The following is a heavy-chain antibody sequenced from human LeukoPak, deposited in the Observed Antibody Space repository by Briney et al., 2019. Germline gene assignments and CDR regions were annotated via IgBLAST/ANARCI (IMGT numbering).Heavy chain of an antibody. D-gene: IGHD3-10*01. CDR1: GGSISSGGYY. Sequence: PSETLSLTCTVSGGSISSGGYYWSWIRQHPGKGLEWIGYIYYSGSTYYIPSLKSRVTISVDTSKNQFSLKLSSVTAADTAVYYCARQVGRNYDYWGQGTLVTVSS. J-gene: IGHJ4*02. CDR2: IYYSGST. V-gene: IGHV4-31*03. CDR3: ARQVGRNYDY.